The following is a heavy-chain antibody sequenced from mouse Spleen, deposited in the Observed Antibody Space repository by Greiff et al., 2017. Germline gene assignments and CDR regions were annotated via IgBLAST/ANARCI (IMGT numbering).Heavy chain of an antibody. V-gene: IGHV1-7*01. CDR2: INPSSGYT. Sequence: QVHVKQSGAELAKPGASVKLSCKASGYTFTSYWMHWVKQRPGQGLEWIGYINPSSGYTKYNQKFKDKATLTADKSSSTAYMQLSSLTYEDSAVYYCARSGGYDWDFGGYAMDYWGQGTSVTVSS. CDR3: ARSGGYDWDFGGYAMDY. J-gene: IGHJ4*01. D-gene: IGHD2-14*01. CDR1: GYTFTSYW.